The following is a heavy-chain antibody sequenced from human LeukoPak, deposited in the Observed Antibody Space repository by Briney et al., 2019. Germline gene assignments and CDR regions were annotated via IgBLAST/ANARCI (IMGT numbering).Heavy chain of an antibody. CDR2: IKSKTDGGTT. J-gene: IGHJ4*02. V-gene: IGHV3-15*01. CDR3: TLPWGSGSYYDY. D-gene: IGHD3-10*01. Sequence: GGSLRLSCAASGFTFSNAWPNWVRQAPGKGLEWVGHIKSKTDGGTTDYAAPVKGRFTISRDDSKNTLFLQMNSLKTEDTAVYYCTLPWGSGSYYDYWGQGTLVTVSS. CDR1: GFTFSNAW.